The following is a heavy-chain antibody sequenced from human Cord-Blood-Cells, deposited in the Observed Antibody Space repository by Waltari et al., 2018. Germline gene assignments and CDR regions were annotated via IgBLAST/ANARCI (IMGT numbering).Heavy chain of an antibody. J-gene: IGHJ3*02. D-gene: IGHD6-13*01. V-gene: IGHV1-2*02. Sequence: QVQLVQSGAAVKKPGASVKVSCKASGYTFPGYYMPWVRQAPGQGLEWMGWINPNSGGTNYAQKFQGRVTMTRDTSISTAYMELSRLRSDDTAVYYCARGRSSSWYGDAFDIWGQGTMVTVSS. CDR1: GYTFPGYY. CDR2: INPNSGGT. CDR3: ARGRSSSWYGDAFDI.